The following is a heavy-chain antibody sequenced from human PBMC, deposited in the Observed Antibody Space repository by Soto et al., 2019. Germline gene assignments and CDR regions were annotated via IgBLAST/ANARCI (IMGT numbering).Heavy chain of an antibody. CDR2: ISSSSSTI. CDR1: GFTFSSYS. D-gene: IGHD3-3*01. Sequence: EMQLAESGGGLVQPGGSLRLSCTASGFTFSSYSMNWVRQAPGKGLEWVSYISSSSSTIYYADSVKGRFTISRDNAKNSLYLQMNSLRDEDTAVYYCARDVTIFGVVTYYYYYGMDVWGQGTTVTVSS. J-gene: IGHJ6*02. V-gene: IGHV3-48*02. CDR3: ARDVTIFGVVTYYYYYGMDV.